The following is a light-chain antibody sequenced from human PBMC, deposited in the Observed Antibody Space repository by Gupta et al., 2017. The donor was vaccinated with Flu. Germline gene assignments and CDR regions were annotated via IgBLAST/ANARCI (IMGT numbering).Light chain of an antibody. CDR2: AAS. CDR3: QQLTGYPFT. Sequence: GDRVTITCRASQGISNYLAWYQEKPGKAPKLLIYAASTLQSGVPSRFSGSGSGAEFTLTISSLQPEDFATYSCQQLTGYPFTVGPGTKVDLK. V-gene: IGKV1-9*01. CDR1: QGISNY. J-gene: IGKJ3*01.